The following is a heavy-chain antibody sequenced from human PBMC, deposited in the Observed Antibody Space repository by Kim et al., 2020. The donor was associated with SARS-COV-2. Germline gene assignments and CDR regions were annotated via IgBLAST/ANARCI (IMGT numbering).Heavy chain of an antibody. Sequence: GGSLRLSCVASGFTVSSNYMSWVRQAPGKGLEWVSVIYSGGNTYYADSVKGRFTISRDNSKNTLFLQMNSLRAEDTAVYYCARDQYYYDSSGYLSLASDYWGQGTLVTVSS. CDR2: IYSGGNT. J-gene: IGHJ4*02. CDR1: GFTVSSNY. V-gene: IGHV3-66*02. CDR3: ARDQYYYDSSGYLSLASDY. D-gene: IGHD3-22*01.